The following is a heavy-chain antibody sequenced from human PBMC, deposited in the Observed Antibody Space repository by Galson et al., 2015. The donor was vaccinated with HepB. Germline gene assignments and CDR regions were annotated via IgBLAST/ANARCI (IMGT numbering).Heavy chain of an antibody. J-gene: IGHJ5*02. CDR1: GISFSPNGVG. D-gene: IGHD3-22*01. V-gene: IGHV2-5*02. Sequence: PALVKPTQTLTLTCTFSGISFSPNGVGVGWFRQPPGKALEWLAVIYGDEDKRYSPSLQTRLTISKDTSKDQVGLILADMNPVDTGTYYCAHTPGDSSAYKNWFDTWGQGTPVTVSS. CDR2: IYGDEDK. CDR3: AHTPGDSSAYKNWFDT.